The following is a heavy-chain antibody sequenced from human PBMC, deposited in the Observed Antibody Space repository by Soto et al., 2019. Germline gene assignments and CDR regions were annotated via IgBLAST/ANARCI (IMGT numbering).Heavy chain of an antibody. J-gene: IGHJ4*02. CDR1: GGTFSSYA. V-gene: IGHV1-69*01. Sequence: QVQLVQSGAEVKKPGSSVKVSCTASGGTFSSYAISWVRQAPGQGLEWMGGIIPIFGTANYAQKFQGRVTITADESTRTAYMELSSLRSDDTAVYYCAIRASGSYQFDYWGQGTLVTVSS. D-gene: IGHD1-26*01. CDR3: AIRASGSYQFDY. CDR2: IIPIFGTA.